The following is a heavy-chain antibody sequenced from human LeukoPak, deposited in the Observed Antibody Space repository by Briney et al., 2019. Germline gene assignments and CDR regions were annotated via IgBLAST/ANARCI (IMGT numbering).Heavy chain of an antibody. J-gene: IGHJ6*03. V-gene: IGHV3-21*04. CDR2: ITSSSRYI. CDR3: AGDGLLWFGELYSYYMY. D-gene: IGHD3-10*01. CDR1: GYTLSRYT. Sequence: GGSVRLSCAVSGYTLSRYTMNWVGPPPGGTLGCLSSITSSSRYIYYAHSVKGRFTISRDNAKISLYLQMNSLRAEDTALYYCAGDGLLWFGELYSYYMY.